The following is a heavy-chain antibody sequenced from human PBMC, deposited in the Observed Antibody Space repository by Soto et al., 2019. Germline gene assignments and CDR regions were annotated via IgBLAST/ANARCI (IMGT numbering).Heavy chain of an antibody. D-gene: IGHD3-3*01. CDR3: ARRITIFSWFDP. J-gene: IGHJ5*02. CDR2: IIPIFGTA. V-gene: IGHV1-69*13. CDR1: GGTFSSYA. Sequence: SVKVSCKASGGTFSSYAISWVRQAPGQGLEWMGGIIPIFGTANYAQRFQGRVTITADESASTAYMELSSLRSEDTAVYYCARRITIFSWFDPWGQGTLVTVSS.